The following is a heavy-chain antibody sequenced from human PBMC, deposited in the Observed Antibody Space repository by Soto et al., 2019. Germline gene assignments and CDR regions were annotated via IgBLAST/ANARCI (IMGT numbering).Heavy chain of an antibody. J-gene: IGHJ4*02. CDR3: AKDQTLGLRYEFDY. D-gene: IGHD5-12*01. CDR2: ISGSGGST. CDR1: GFTFTSYA. V-gene: IGHV3-23*01. Sequence: EVQLLESGGGLVQPGGSLRLSCAASGFTFTSYAMSWVRQAPGKGLEWVSAISGSGGSTYYADSVKGRISISRDNSKNTLYLQMNSLRAEDTAVYYCAKDQTLGLRYEFDYWGQGTLVTVSS.